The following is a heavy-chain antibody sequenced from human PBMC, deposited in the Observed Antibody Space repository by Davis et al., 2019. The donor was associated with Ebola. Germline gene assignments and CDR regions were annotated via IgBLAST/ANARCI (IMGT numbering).Heavy chain of an antibody. D-gene: IGHD6-13*01. J-gene: IGHJ4*02. CDR3: ARDGGRGSAAAGTCLDY. CDR2: ISAYNGNT. Sequence: ASVKVSCKASGYTFTSYGISWVRQAPGQGLEWMGWISAYNGNTNYAQKLQGRVTMTTDTSTSTAYMELRSLRSEDTAVYYCARDGGRGSAAAGTCLDYWGQGTLVTGSS. CDR1: GYTFTSYG. V-gene: IGHV1-18*04.